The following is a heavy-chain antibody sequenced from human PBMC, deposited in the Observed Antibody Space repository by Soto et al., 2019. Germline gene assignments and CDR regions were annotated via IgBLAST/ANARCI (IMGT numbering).Heavy chain of an antibody. CDR3: ARGGFYYDILTGRRPSNWIDP. Sequence: SETLSLTCAVYGGSFSGYYWSWIRQPPGKGLEWIGEINHSGSTNYNPSLKSRVTISVDTSKNQFSLKLSSVTAADTAVYYCARGGFYYDILTGRRPSNWIDPWGQGTLVTVSS. J-gene: IGHJ5*02. D-gene: IGHD3-9*01. CDR1: GGSFSGYY. CDR2: INHSGST. V-gene: IGHV4-34*01.